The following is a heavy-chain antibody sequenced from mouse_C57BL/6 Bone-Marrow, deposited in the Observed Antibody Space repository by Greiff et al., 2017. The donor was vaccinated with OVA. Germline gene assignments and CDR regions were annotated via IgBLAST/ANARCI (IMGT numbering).Heavy chain of an antibody. V-gene: IGHV5-4*01. CDR2: ISDGGSYT. CDR3: AREGDYDYDIAFFFAY. J-gene: IGHJ3*01. Sequence: EVQGVESGGGLVKPGGSLKLSCAASGFTFSSYAMSWVRQTPEKRLEWVATISDGGSYTYYPDNVKGRFTISRDNAKNNLYLQMSHLKSEDTAMYYCAREGDYDYDIAFFFAYWGQGTLVTVSA. CDR1: GFTFSSYA. D-gene: IGHD2-4*01.